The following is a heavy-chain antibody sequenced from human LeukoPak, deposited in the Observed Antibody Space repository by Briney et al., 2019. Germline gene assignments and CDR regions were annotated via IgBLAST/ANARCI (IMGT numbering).Heavy chain of an antibody. CDR2: ISSSGSTM. CDR3: APYCSSPTCYEVYFDS. V-gene: IGHV3-48*01. J-gene: IGHJ4*02. D-gene: IGHD2-2*01. CDR1: GFTFSTYS. Sequence: PGGSLRLSCAASGFTFSTYSMNWVRQAPGKGLEWISDISSSGSTMYYAGSVKGRFTISRDNAKNSLYLQVYSLRVEDTAVYYCAPYCSSPTCYEVYFDSWGQGTLVTVSS.